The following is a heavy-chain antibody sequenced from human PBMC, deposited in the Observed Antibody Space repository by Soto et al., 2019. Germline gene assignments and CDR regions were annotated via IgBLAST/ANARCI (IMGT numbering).Heavy chain of an antibody. CDR1: GFTFSNYA. Sequence: EVQLLESGGGLVQPGGSLRLSCAASGFTFSNYAMTWVRRAPGKGLEWVSAISGSGGTTYYADSVKGRFTISRDNSKNTLYLQMNSLRAEDTAVYYCVKGATSTSGSYYYYGMDVWGQGTAVTVSS. CDR3: VKGATSTSGSYYYYGMDV. V-gene: IGHV3-23*01. J-gene: IGHJ6*02. D-gene: IGHD1-26*01. CDR2: ISGSGGTT.